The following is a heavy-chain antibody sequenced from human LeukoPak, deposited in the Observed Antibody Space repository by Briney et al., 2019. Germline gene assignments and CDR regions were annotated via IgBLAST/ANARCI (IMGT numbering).Heavy chain of an antibody. V-gene: IGHV3-7*01. CDR1: GFAFSSYW. D-gene: IGHD3-3*01. CDR2: IKHDGSEK. Sequence: PGGSLRLSCAASGFAFSSYWMSWVRQAPGKGLEWVANIKHDGSEKYYVDSVKGRFTISRDNAKNSLYLQMNSLRAEVTAVYYCTRSPTYYDFWSGYKFIDYWGQGTLVTVSS. CDR3: TRSPTYYDFWSGYKFIDY. J-gene: IGHJ4*02.